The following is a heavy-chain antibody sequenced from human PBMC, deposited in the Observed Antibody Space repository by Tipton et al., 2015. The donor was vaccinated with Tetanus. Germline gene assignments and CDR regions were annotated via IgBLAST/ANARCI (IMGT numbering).Heavy chain of an antibody. D-gene: IGHD4-17*01. Sequence: TLSLTCTVSGGSISSSSYYWGWIRQPPGKGLEWIGSIYYSGSTNYNPSLKSRVTISVDTSKNQFSLKLSSVTAADTAVYYCAREGESYGDYASNFRDWYFDLWGRGTLVTVSS. CDR1: GGSISSSSYY. CDR3: AREGESYGDYASNFRDWYFDL. J-gene: IGHJ2*01. V-gene: IGHV4-39*07. CDR2: IYYSGST.